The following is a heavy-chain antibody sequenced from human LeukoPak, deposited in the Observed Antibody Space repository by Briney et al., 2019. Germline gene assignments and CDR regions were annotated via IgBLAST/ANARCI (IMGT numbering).Heavy chain of an antibody. Sequence: GGSLRLSCAASGFTFSSYWMTWVRQAPGKGLEWVSSISGSGDSTFYADSVKGRFSISRDNAENTLYLQMNSLRVEDTAVYYCAGVTGTRVWGQGTLVTVSS. CDR1: GFTFSSYW. D-gene: IGHD2-21*02. V-gene: IGHV3-23*01. CDR2: ISGSGDST. CDR3: AGVTGTRV. J-gene: IGHJ4*02.